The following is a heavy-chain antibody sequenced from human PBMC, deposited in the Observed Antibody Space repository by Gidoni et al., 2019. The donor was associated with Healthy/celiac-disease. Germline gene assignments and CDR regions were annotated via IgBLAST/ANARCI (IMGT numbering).Heavy chain of an antibody. CDR1: GFTFDDYA. CDR2: ISWNSGSI. Sequence: EVQLVESGGGLVQPGRSLRLSCAASGFTFDDYAMRWVRQAPGKGLEWVSGISWNSGSIGYADSVKGRFTISRDNAKNSLYLQMNSLRAEDTALYYCAKFSSGSFDYWGQGTLVTVSS. D-gene: IGHD3-3*01. J-gene: IGHJ4*02. CDR3: AKFSSGSFDY. V-gene: IGHV3-9*01.